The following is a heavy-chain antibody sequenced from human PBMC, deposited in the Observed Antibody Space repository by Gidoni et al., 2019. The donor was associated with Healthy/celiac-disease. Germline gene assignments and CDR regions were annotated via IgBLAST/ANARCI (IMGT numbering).Heavy chain of an antibody. J-gene: IGHJ6*02. Sequence: EVQLVESGGGLVKPGGSLRLSCAASGFTFSNAWMSWVRQAPGKGLEWVGRIKSKTDGGTTDYAAPVKGRFTISRDDSKNTLYLQMNSLKTEDTAVYYCTTNVDTAMVSGFYYYYYGMDVWGQGTTVTVSS. CDR3: TTNVDTAMVSGFYYYYYGMDV. CDR1: GFTFSNAW. D-gene: IGHD5-18*01. V-gene: IGHV3-15*01. CDR2: IKSKTDGGTT.